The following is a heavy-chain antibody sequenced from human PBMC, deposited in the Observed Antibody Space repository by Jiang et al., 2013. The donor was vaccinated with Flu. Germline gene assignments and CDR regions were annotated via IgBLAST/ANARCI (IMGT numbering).Heavy chain of an antibody. J-gene: IGHJ3*02. CDR2: TFYRSKWYN. D-gene: IGHD3-16*01. CDR3: ARGHYGAFDI. Sequence: SQTLSLTCAISGDSVSRNTTAWNWIRQSPSRGLEWLGRTFYRSKWYNEYTISVKSRITINPDTSKNQLSLQLNSVTPEDTAVYYCARGHYGAFDIWDRGTMVTVSS. V-gene: IGHV6-1*01. CDR1: GDSVSRNTTA.